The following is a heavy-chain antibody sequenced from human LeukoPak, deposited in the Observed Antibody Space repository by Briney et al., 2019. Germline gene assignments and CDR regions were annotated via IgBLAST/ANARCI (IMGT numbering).Heavy chain of an antibody. CDR2: ISYDVSHK. V-gene: IGHV3-30*18. CDR3: AKDGYCSGTSCYPNHFDY. CDR1: GFTLSYDG. Sequence: GGSLRLSCAASGFTLSYDGMHWVRQAPGKGLEWVAVISYDVSHKHYADSVKDRFTISRDNSMSTLYLQMSSLRAEDTAVYYCAKDGYCSGTSCYPNHFDYWGQGTLVTVSS. J-gene: IGHJ4*02. D-gene: IGHD2-2*03.